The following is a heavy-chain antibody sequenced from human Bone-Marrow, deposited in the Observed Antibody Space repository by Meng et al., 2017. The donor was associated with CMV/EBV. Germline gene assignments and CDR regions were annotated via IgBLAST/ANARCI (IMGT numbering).Heavy chain of an antibody. V-gene: IGHV4-39*07. Sequence: GSLRLSCTVSGGSISSSSYYWGWIRQPPGKGLEWIGSIYYSGSTYYNPSLKSRVTISVDTSKNQFSLKLSSVTAADTAVYYCARGMYYYDNSGYHPLYYCDYWGQGTRVTVSS. D-gene: IGHD3-22*01. CDR3: ARGMYYYDNSGYHPLYYCDY. CDR1: GGSISSSSYY. CDR2: IYYSGST. J-gene: IGHJ4*02.